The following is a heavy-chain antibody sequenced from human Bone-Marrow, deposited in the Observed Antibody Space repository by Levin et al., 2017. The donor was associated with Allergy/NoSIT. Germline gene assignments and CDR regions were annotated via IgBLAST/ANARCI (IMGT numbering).Heavy chain of an antibody. J-gene: IGHJ4*02. CDR2: IYYNGNT. Sequence: SSETLSLTCTVSGVSISSSSFYWDLIRQPPGTGLEWIGSIYYNGNTYYNPSLKSRVIISADKSKNQFSLKLSSLTAADTAVYYCARHPPGIAASGGYFDYWGQGSLVTVSS. CDR1: GVSISSSSFY. D-gene: IGHD6-13*01. CDR3: ARHPPGIAASGGYFDY. V-gene: IGHV4-39*01.